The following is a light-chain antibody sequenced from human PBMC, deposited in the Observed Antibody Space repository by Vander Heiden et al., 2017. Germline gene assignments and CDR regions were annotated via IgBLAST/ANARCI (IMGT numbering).Light chain of an antibody. J-gene: IGLJ2*01. Sequence: SYELTQPPSVSVSPGQTASITCSGDKLGDKFTCWYQQKPGQSPMLVIYPDAKRPSGIPERFSGSNSGNTATLTISETQAMDEADYYCQAWDSTTIVVFGGGTKLTVL. CDR2: PDA. V-gene: IGLV3-1*01. CDR1: KLGDKF. CDR3: QAWDSTTIVV.